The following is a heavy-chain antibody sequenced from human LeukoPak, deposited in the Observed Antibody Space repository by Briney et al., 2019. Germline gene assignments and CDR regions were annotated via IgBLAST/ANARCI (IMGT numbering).Heavy chain of an antibody. CDR1: GGSFSGYY. J-gene: IGHJ6*02. CDR2: INHSGST. V-gene: IGHV4-34*01. CDR3: ARGTYYDILTGYSGVGYYGMDV. D-gene: IGHD3-9*01. Sequence: SETLSLTCAVYGGSFSGYYWSWIRQPPGKGLEWIGEINHSGSTNYNPSLKSRVTISVDTSKNQFSLKLSSVTAADTAVYYCARGTYYDILTGYSGVGYYGMDVWAKGPRSPSP.